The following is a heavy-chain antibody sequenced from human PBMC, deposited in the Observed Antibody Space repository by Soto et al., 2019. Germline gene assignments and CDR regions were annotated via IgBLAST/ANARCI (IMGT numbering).Heavy chain of an antibody. V-gene: IGHV3-30-3*01. CDR1: GFTFSSYA. D-gene: IGHD1-26*01. Sequence: QVQLVESGGGVVQPGRSLRLSCAASGFTFSSYAMHWVRQAPGKGLEWVAVISYDGSNKYYADSVKGRFTISRDNSKNSLYRRMNSLRAEDTAVYYCARDAVGATAVDLYFDYWGQGTLVTVSS. J-gene: IGHJ4*02. CDR3: ARDAVGATAVDLYFDY. CDR2: ISYDGSNK.